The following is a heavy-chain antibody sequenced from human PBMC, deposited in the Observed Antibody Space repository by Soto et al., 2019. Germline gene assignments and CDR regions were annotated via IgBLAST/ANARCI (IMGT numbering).Heavy chain of an antibody. V-gene: IGHV3-48*02. CDR3: ASSQGAPSTSQTHYYYYGMDV. CDR1: GFTFSSYS. D-gene: IGHD2-2*01. CDR2: ISSSSSTI. J-gene: IGHJ6*02. Sequence: GGSQSLSCTASGFTFSSYSMNWVRPAPGKGLEWVSYISSSSSTIYYADPVKGRFTISRDNAKNSLYLQMNSLRDEDTAVYYCASSQGAPSTSQTHYYYYGMDVWGQGTTVTVSS.